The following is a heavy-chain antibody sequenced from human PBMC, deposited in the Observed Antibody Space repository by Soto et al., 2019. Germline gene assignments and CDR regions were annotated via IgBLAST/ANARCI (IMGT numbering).Heavy chain of an antibody. CDR2: IYYSGST. Sequence: QLQLQESGPGLVKPSETLSLTCTVSGGSISSSSYYWGWIRQPPGKGLEWIGSIYYSGSTYYNPSLKSRVTLSVDTSKNQFSLKLSSVTAADTAVYYCARQEDTAMVVDYWGQGTLVTVSS. CDR3: ARQEDTAMVVDY. V-gene: IGHV4-39*01. J-gene: IGHJ4*02. D-gene: IGHD5-18*01. CDR1: GGSISSSSYY.